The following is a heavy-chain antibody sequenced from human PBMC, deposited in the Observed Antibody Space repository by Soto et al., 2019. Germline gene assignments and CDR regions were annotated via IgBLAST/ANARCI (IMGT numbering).Heavy chain of an antibody. CDR2: IIPIFGTA. J-gene: IGHJ6*02. V-gene: IGHV1-69*13. D-gene: IGHD4-17*01. Sequence: SVKVSCKASGGTFSSYAISWVRQAPGQGLEWMGGIIPIFGTANYAQKFQGRVTITADESTSTAYMELSSLRSEDTAVYYCARYVGRDQLRRGLTTTPYYYGMDVWGQGTTVTVSS. CDR1: GGTFSSYA. CDR3: ARYVGRDQLRRGLTTTPYYYGMDV.